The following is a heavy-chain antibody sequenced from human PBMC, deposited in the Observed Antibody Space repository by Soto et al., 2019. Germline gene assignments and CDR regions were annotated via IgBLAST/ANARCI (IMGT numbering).Heavy chain of an antibody. V-gene: IGHV4-31*03. CDR1: GGSISSGGYY. CDR2: IYYSGST. CDR3: ARRFTDSSSFDY. J-gene: IGHJ4*02. D-gene: IGHD6-6*01. Sequence: PSETLSLTCFVSGGSISSGGYYWSWIRQHPGKGLEWIGYIYYSGSTYYNPSLKSRVTISVDTSKNQFSLKLSSVTAADTAVYYCARRFTDSSSFDYWGQGPLCIASS.